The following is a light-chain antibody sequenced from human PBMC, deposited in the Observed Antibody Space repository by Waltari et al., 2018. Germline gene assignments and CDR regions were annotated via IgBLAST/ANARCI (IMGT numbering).Light chain of an antibody. J-gene: IGKJ4*01. CDR1: QGISTY. Sequence: DIQLTQSTSFLSASVGDIVTITCRASQGISTYLAWYQRKPGKAPNLLIYDASTLQNGVPSRFSGSGSGTEFTLTISSLQPEDFATYYCQHVKSYPLTFGGGTEVEIK. V-gene: IGKV1-9*01. CDR3: QHVKSYPLT. CDR2: DAS.